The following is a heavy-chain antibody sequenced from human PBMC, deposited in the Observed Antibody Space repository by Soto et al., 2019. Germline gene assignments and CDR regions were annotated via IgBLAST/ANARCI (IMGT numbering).Heavy chain of an antibody. CDR2: MNEDGGTT. CDR3: ASDLSGRADV. V-gene: IGHV3-74*01. CDR1: GFTFSSYW. Sequence: GGSLRLSCAASGFTFSSYWMHWVRQAPGKGLVWVSRMNEDGGTTDYADSVKGRFTISRDNAKNTLYLQMISLRVEDTAVYYCASDLSGRADVWGQGTTVTVSS. J-gene: IGHJ6*02. D-gene: IGHD3-10*01.